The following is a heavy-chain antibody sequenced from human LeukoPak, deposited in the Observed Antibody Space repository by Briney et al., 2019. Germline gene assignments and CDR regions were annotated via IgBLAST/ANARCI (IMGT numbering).Heavy chain of an antibody. D-gene: IGHD7-27*01. CDR1: GGSISSHY. CDR2: IYYSGST. V-gene: IGHV4-59*11. CDR3: ARGNWDRKYNWFDP. Sequence: SETLSLTCTVSGGSISSHYRSWIRQPPGKGLEWIGYIYYSGSTNYNPSLKSRVTISVDTSKNQFSLKLSSVTAADTAVYYCARGNWDRKYNWFDPWGQGTLVTVSS. J-gene: IGHJ5*02.